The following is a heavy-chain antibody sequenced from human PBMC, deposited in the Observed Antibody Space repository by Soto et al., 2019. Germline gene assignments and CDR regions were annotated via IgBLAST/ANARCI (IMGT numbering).Heavy chain of an antibody. J-gene: IGHJ5*02. CDR3: AREVGYCISTSCPGWFDP. CDR1: GYTFTGYY. CDR2: INPNSGGT. Sequence: GASMKVSCKASGYTFTGYYMHWVRQAPGQGLEWMGWINPNSGGTNYAQKFQGWVTMTRDTSISTAYMELSRLRSDDTAVYYCAREVGYCISTSCPGWFDPWGQGTLVTVSS. D-gene: IGHD2-2*01. V-gene: IGHV1-2*04.